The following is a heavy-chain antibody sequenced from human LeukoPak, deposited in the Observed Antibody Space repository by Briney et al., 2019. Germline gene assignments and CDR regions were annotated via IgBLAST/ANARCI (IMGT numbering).Heavy chain of an antibody. D-gene: IGHD6-19*01. CDR3: ARGHGWTDY. Sequence: SETLSLTCAVYGGSFSGYYWSWIRQPPGKGLEWIGYIYYSGSTNYNPSLKSRVTMPVDTSKNHFSLKLTSVTAADTAVYFCARGHGWTDYWGQGTLVTVSS. CDR2: IYYSGST. V-gene: IGHV4-59*12. J-gene: IGHJ4*02. CDR1: GGSFSGYY.